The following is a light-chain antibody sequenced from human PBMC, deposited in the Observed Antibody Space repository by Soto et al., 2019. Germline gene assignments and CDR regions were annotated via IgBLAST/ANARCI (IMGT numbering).Light chain of an antibody. CDR2: GAS. V-gene: IGKV3-20*01. CDR1: QSVSSSY. J-gene: IGKJ5*01. Sequence: EIVLTQSPGTLSLSPGERATLSCRASQSVSSSYLAWYQQKPGQAPRLLIYGASSRATGIPDRFSGSESGTDFTLTISRLEPEDFAVYYCQQYGRSPPITFGQGTRLEIK. CDR3: QQYGRSPPIT.